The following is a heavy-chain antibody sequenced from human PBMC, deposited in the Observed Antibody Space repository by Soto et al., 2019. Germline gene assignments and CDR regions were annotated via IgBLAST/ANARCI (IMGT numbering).Heavy chain of an antibody. J-gene: IGHJ6*02. CDR1: GGSISSSIYY. CDR3: ARVNLDYVTGMDV. D-gene: IGHD4-17*01. Sequence: SETLSLTCTVSGGSISSSIYYGGWIRQPPGKGLEWIGSIFYSGSTYYNPSLKSRLTMSLDTSKNQLSLKLTSVTAADTAVYYCARVNLDYVTGMDVWGQGTTVTVSS. CDR2: IFYSGST. V-gene: IGHV4-39*07.